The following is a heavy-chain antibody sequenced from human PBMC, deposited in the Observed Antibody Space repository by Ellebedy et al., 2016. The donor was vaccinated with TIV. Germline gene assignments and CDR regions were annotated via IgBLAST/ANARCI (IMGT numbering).Heavy chain of an antibody. CDR3: AREAWDGDYYVDN. J-gene: IGHJ4*02. D-gene: IGHD3-10*01. CDR2: IWNDGSDK. CDR1: GFTFNTYG. V-gene: IGHV3-33*01. Sequence: PGGSLRLSCAASGFTFNTYGMHWVRQAPGKGLEWVAIIWNDGSDKKYADSVKGRITISRDNSKNTLYLQMNSLRAEDTAVYYCAREAWDGDYYVDNWGQGTLVTVST.